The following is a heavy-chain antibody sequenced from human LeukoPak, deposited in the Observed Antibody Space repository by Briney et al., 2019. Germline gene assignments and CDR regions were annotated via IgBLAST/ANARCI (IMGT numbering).Heavy chain of an antibody. V-gene: IGHV1-58*01. D-gene: IGHD4-17*01. J-gene: IGHJ6*02. Sequence: SVKVSCKASGFTFTSSAVQWVRQARGQRLAWIGWIVVGSGNTNYAQKFQERVTITRDMSTSTAYMELSSLRSEDTAVNYCAATPNGDYDPDYYGMDVWGQGTTVTVSS. CDR2: IVVGSGNT. CDR1: GFTFTSSA. CDR3: AATPNGDYDPDYYGMDV.